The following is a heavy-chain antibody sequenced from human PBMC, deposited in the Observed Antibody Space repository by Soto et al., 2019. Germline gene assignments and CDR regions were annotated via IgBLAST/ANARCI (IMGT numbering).Heavy chain of an antibody. V-gene: IGHV3-66*01. CDR3: ARALPGSGGFDY. CDR1: GLTVSSCH. J-gene: IGHJ4*02. Sequence: VHVMESGGGLVQPGESLRLSCAASGLTVSSCHIQWVRQAPGKGLEWVSEISAAGITHYLDSVKGRFTISRDDSRNTVYLQLNTLRADDTAIYYCARALPGSGGFDYWGQGTLVTVSS. CDR2: ISAAGIT.